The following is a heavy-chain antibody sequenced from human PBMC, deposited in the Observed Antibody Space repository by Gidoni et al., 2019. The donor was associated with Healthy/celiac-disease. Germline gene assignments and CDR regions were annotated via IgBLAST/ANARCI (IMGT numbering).Heavy chain of an antibody. CDR2: MRGSGGST. Sequence: VQLLESGGGLVQPGGSLRLSCAASGFTFSSYAMSWVRQAPGKGLEWVSAMRGSGGSTYYADSGKGRFTISRDNSKNTLYLQMNSLRAEDTAVYYCAKSSSWYGVYGMDVWGQGTTVTVSS. V-gene: IGHV3-23*01. D-gene: IGHD6-13*01. CDR1: GFTFSSYA. CDR3: AKSSSWYGVYGMDV. J-gene: IGHJ6*02.